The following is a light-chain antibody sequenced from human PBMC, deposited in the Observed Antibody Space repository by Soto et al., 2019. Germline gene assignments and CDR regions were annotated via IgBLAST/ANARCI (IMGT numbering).Light chain of an antibody. CDR1: SSDVGGYNY. V-gene: IGLV2-14*01. CDR2: DVS. J-gene: IGLJ1*01. Sequence: QSALTQPASVSGSPGQSITISCTGTSSDVGGYNYVSWYQQHPGKAPKLVIYDVSHRPSGVSNRFSGSKSGNTASLTISGLQAEDEADYYCSSYASSRTHVFGIGTKLTVL. CDR3: SSYASSRTHV.